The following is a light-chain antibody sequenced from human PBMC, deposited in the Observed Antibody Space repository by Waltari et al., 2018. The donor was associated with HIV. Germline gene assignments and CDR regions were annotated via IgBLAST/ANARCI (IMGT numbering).Light chain of an antibody. CDR2: EDD. Sequence: SALPQPASASGSPGQAITISCTGTRRAVGGYNLVSWYQQHPGKAPKLMIYEDDKRPSGVSNRFSGSKSGNTASLTISGLQAEDEADYYCCSYAGSTTWLFGGGTKLTVL. CDR3: CSYAGSTTWL. V-gene: IGLV2-23*01. J-gene: IGLJ3*02. CDR1: RRAVGGYNL.